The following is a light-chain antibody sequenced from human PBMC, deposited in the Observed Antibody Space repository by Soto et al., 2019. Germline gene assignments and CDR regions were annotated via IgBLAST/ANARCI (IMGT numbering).Light chain of an antibody. Sequence: EVVLTQSPGTLSLSPGERATLSCRASQTINSNYLAWYQHKPGQAPRFLIYGASRRATGIPDRFSGSGTGTDFTLTISRLEPEDVAIYYCQQYANSPITFGQGTRLDIQ. V-gene: IGKV3-20*01. CDR1: QTINSNY. CDR2: GAS. J-gene: IGKJ5*01. CDR3: QQYANSPIT.